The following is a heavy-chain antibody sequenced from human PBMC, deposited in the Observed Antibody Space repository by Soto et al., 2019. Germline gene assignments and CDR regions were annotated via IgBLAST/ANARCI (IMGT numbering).Heavy chain of an antibody. CDR2: IYYSGST. D-gene: IGHD3-9*01. J-gene: IGHJ4*02. Sequence: SETLSLTCTVSGGSISSYYWSWIRQPPGKGLEWIGYIYYSGSTNYNPSLKSRVTISVDTSKNQFSLKLSSVTAADTAVYYCARGTIVDYDILTGYYRELDYWGQGILVTVSS. V-gene: IGHV4-59*01. CDR1: GGSISSYY. CDR3: ARGTIVDYDILTGYYRELDY.